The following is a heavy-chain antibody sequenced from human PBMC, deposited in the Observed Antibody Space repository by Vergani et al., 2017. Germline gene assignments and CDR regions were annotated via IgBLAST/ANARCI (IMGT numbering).Heavy chain of an antibody. CDR2: IIPIFGTA. J-gene: IGHJ3*02. Sequence: QVQLVQSGAEVKKPGSSVKVSCKASGGTFSSYAISWVRQAPGQGLEWMGGIIPIFGTANYAQKFQGRVTLTADKSTSTAYMELSSLRSEDTAVYYCARSVVVVPAAMPHDAFDIWGQGTMVTVSS. D-gene: IGHD2-2*01. CDR1: GGTFSSYA. CDR3: ARSVVVVPAAMPHDAFDI. V-gene: IGHV1-69*06.